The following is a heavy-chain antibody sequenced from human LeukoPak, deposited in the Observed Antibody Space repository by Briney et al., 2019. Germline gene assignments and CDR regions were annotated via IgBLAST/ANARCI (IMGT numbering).Heavy chain of an antibody. V-gene: IGHV1-2*02. CDR3: SRYGRSHSSGYDYAPGV. D-gene: IGHD3-22*01. Sequence: ASVKVSCKVSGYKLTCYYFHWVRVAPGQGLEWMGGINPHSGDTKYAQKFQGRVTMTRDTSISTASLELSRLRSDDTAVYYCSRYGRSHSSGYDYAPGVWGQGTLVTVSS. CDR2: INPHSGDT. J-gene: IGHJ4*02. CDR1: GYKLTCYY.